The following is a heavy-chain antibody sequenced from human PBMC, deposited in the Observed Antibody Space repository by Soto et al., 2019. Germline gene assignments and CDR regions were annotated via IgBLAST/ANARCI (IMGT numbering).Heavy chain of an antibody. CDR2: IYYSGST. V-gene: IGHV4-39*01. CDR3: APNLPYYYTYYFDY. Sequence: PSETLSLTCTVSGGSISSSSYYWGWIRQPPGKGLEWIGSIYYSGSTYYNPSLKSRVTISVDTSKNQFPLKLSSVTAADTAVYYCAPNLPYYYTYYFDYCGQXSLVTVSS. J-gene: IGHJ4*02. CDR1: GGSISSSSYY. D-gene: IGHD1-26*01.